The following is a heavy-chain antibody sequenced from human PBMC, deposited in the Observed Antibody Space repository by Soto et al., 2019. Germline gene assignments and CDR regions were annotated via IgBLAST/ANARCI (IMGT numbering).Heavy chain of an antibody. D-gene: IGHD2-15*01. CDR1: GFTFSSYS. V-gene: IGHV3-48*01. CDR2: ISSSSSTI. J-gene: IGHJ3*02. CDR3: AREYGGTQDAFDI. Sequence: EVQLVESGGGLVQPGGSLRLSCAASGFTFSSYSMNWVRQAPGKGLEWVSYISSSSSTIYYADSVKGRFTISRDNAKNSLYLQMNSLRAEDTAVYYCAREYGGTQDAFDIWGQGTMVTVSS.